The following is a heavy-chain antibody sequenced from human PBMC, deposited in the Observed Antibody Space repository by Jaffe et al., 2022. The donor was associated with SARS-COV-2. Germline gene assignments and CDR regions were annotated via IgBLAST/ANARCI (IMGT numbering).Heavy chain of an antibody. V-gene: IGHV3-21*01. J-gene: IGHJ3*02. CDR1: GFTFSSYS. CDR3: ARDYYDSSGYYPTKDAFDI. CDR2: ISSSSSYI. D-gene: IGHD3-22*01. Sequence: EVQLVESGGGLVKPGGSLRLSCAASGFTFSSYSMNWVRQAPGKGLEWVSSISSSSSYIYYADSVKGRFTISRDNAKNSLYLQMNSLRAEDTAVYYCARDYYDSSGYYPTKDAFDIWGQGTMVTVSS.